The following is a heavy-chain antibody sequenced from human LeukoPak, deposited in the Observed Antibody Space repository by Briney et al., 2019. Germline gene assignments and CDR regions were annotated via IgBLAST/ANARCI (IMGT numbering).Heavy chain of an antibody. CDR2: ISSSSSYI. D-gene: IGHD3-22*01. CDR1: GFTFSSYS. Sequence: TGGSLRLSCAASGFTFSSYSMNWVRQAPGKGLEWVSSISSSSSYIYYADSVKGRFTISRDNAKNSLYLQMNSLRAEDTAVYCCARGRRVYYDSSGYYGDYWGQGTLVTVSS. V-gene: IGHV3-21*01. CDR3: ARGRRVYYDSSGYYGDY. J-gene: IGHJ4*02.